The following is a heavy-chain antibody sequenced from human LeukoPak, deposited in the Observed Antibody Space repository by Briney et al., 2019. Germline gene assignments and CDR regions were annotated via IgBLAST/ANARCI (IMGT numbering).Heavy chain of an antibody. Sequence: HPGGSLRLSCAASGFTVNGYAMSWLRQAPGKGLEWVSAIDGNGGGTYYADSVKGRFTISRDNSKNTLYLQMNSLRAEDTAVYYCAKDEGGAGEEDWGQGTLVTVSS. CDR2: IDGNGGGT. J-gene: IGHJ4*02. D-gene: IGHD3-10*01. CDR1: GFTVNGYA. CDR3: AKDEGGAGEED. V-gene: IGHV3-23*01.